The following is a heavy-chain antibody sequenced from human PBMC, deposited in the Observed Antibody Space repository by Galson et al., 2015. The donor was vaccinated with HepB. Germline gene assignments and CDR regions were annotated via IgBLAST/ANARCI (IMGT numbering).Heavy chain of an antibody. V-gene: IGHV3-23*01. Sequence: SLRLSCAVSGLTFSSYAVSWVRQAPGKGLECVSTLSDKGDSIHYADSGKGRFTISRDKSKNTLYPQMNSLRAEDTAVYYCAKVRGGSSSFDYWGQGTLVTVSS. CDR1: GLTFSSYA. CDR2: LSDKGDSI. J-gene: IGHJ4*02. D-gene: IGHD1-26*01. CDR3: AKVRGGSSSFDY.